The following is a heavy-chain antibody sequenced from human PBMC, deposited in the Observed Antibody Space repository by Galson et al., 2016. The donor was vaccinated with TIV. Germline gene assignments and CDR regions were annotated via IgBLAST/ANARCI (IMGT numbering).Heavy chain of an antibody. CDR2: IIPILGIV. J-gene: IGHJ1*01. Sequence: SVKVSCKASGGTLSSYTISWVRQAPGQGLEWMGTIIPILGIVNYAQNFQGGVTITADKSTGTPYMELSSLRSEDTAVYYCARLHSSSWYGYFQHWGQGTLVIVSS. V-gene: IGHV1-69*02. CDR1: GGTLSSYT. D-gene: IGHD6-13*01. CDR3: ARLHSSSWYGYFQH.